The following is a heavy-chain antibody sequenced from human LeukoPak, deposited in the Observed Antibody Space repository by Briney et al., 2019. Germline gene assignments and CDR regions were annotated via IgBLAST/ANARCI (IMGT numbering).Heavy chain of an antibody. CDR3: ARIAVSGYSSSWYDY. Sequence: SSETLSLTCTVSGGSISSYYWSWIRQPAGKGLEWIGSIYHSGSTYYNPSLKSRVTISVDTSKNQFSLKLSSVTAADTAVYYCARIAVSGYSSSWYDYWGQGTLVNVSS. D-gene: IGHD6-13*01. V-gene: IGHV4-4*07. J-gene: IGHJ4*02. CDR1: GGSISSYY. CDR2: IYHSGST.